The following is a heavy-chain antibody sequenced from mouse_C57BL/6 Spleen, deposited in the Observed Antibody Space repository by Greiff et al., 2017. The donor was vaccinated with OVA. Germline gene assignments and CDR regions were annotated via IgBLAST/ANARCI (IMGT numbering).Heavy chain of an antibody. CDR3: ARGPGTGFAY. CDR2: IYPGDGDT. CDR1: GYAFSSSW. V-gene: IGHV1-82*01. J-gene: IGHJ3*01. D-gene: IGHD2-14*01. Sequence: QVQLQQSGPELVKPGASVKISCKASGYAFSSSWMNWVKQRPGKGLEWIGRIYPGDGDTNYNGKFKGKATLTADKSSSTAYMQLSSLTSEDSAVYFCARGPGTGFAYWGQGTLVTVSA.